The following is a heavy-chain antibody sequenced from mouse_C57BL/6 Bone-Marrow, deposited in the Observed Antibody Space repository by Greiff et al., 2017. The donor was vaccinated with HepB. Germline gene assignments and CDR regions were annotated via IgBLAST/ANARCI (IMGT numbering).Heavy chain of an antibody. CDR3: TRDLYYYGSRGYYAMDY. D-gene: IGHD1-1*01. CDR1: GFTFSSYA. Sequence: EVMLVESGEGLVKPGGSLKLSCAASGFTFSSYAMSWVRQTPEKRLEWVAYISSGGDYIYYADTVKGRFTISRDNARNTLYLQMSSLKSEDTAMYSCTRDLYYYGSRGYYAMDYWGQGTSVTVSS. J-gene: IGHJ4*01. CDR2: ISSGGDYI. V-gene: IGHV5-9-1*02.